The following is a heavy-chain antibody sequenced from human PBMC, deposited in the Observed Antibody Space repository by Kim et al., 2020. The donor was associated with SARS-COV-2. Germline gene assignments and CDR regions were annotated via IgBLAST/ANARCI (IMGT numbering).Heavy chain of an antibody. CDR1: GFTFSSYA. CDR3: SQTPSRLRFLEWLSRFDY. CDR2: ISGSGGST. V-gene: IGHV3-23*01. Sequence: GGSLRLSCAASGFTFSSYAMSWVRQAPGKGLEWVSAISGSGGSTYYADSVKGRFTISRDNSKNTLYLQMNSLRAEDTAVYYCSQTPSRLRFLEWLSRFDYWGQGTLVTVSS. J-gene: IGHJ4*02. D-gene: IGHD3-3*01.